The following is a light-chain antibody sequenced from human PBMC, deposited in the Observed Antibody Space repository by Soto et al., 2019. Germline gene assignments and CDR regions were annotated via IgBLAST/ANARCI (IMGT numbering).Light chain of an antibody. CDR1: SSDVGGYNY. CDR2: EVS. Sequence: QSALTQPASVSGSPGQSITISCTGTSSDVGGYNYVSWYQQHPGKAPKLMIYEVSNRPSGVSNRFSGSKSGNTASLTISGLQAEDEADYYCRSYTSSSTVVFGGGTKVTV. V-gene: IGLV2-14*01. J-gene: IGLJ2*01. CDR3: RSYTSSSTVV.